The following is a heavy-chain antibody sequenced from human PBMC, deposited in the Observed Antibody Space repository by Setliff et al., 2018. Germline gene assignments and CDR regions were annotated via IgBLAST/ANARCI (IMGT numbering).Heavy chain of an antibody. CDR1: GFTFSNYW. J-gene: IGHJ6*02. CDR2: IKQDGSES. V-gene: IGHV3-7*01. CDR3: ARDGVFYAMDF. D-gene: IGHD3-10*01. Sequence: GGSLRLSCAVSGFTFSNYWMTWVRQAPGKGLEWVANIKQDGSESYYADSLRGRFTISRDNAKNSLYLQMNSLRAEDSAVYYCARDGVFYAMDFWGQGTTVTVSS.